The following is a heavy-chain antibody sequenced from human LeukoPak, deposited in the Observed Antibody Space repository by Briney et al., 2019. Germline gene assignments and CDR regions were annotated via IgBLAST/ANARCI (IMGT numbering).Heavy chain of an antibody. V-gene: IGHV1-24*01. CDR3: ATSYCSGGSCYSHEYYFDY. D-gene: IGHD2-15*01. J-gene: IGHJ4*02. CDR2: FDPEDGET. CDR1: GGTFSSYA. Sequence: ASVKVSCKASGGTFSSYAISWVRQAPGQGLEWMGGFDPEDGETIYAQKFQGRVTMTEDTSTDTAYMELSSLRSEDTAVYYCATSYCSGGSCYSHEYYFDYWGQGTLVTVSS.